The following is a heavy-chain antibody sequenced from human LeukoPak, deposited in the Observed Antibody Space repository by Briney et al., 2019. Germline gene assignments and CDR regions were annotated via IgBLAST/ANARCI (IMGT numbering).Heavy chain of an antibody. V-gene: IGHV3-43*02. CDR2: ISGDGGTT. D-gene: IGHD4/OR15-4a*01. J-gene: IGHJ3*02. CDR1: GFTFDEYA. CDR3: ATDLSMVFDAFNI. Sequence: GGSLRLSCTASGFTFDEYAIHWVRQAPGKGLEWVSLISGDGGTTFYAASVKGRFTISRDNNKNSLYLQMNNLRTEDTALYYCATDLSMVFDAFNIWGQGTLVTVSS.